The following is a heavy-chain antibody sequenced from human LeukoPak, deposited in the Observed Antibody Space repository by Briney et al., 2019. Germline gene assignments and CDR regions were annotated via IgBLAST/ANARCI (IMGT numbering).Heavy chain of an antibody. CDR2: INHSGST. CDR3: ARQGSYGHLDY. Sequence: PSETLSLTCAVYGGSFSGYYWSWIRQPPGKGLEWIGEINHSGSTNYNPSLKSRVTISVDTSKNQFSLKLSSVTAADTAVYYCARQGSYGHLDYWGQGTLVTVSS. CDR1: GGSFSGYY. V-gene: IGHV4-34*01. D-gene: IGHD4-17*01. J-gene: IGHJ4*02.